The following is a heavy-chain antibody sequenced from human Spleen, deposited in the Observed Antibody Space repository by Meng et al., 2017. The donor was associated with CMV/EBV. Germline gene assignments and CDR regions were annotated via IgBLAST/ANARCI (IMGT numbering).Heavy chain of an antibody. Sequence: GGSLRLSCAASGFTFDTYAMSWVRQAPGKGLEWVSGITTGGGRTYYADSVKGRFTISRDNSKSTLYLQMNSLRAEDTAVYYCARDFDIVARPNYSYGMDVWGQGTTVTVSS. V-gene: IGHV3-23*01. CDR1: GFTFDTYA. J-gene: IGHJ6*02. CDR2: ITTGGGRT. D-gene: IGHD5-12*01. CDR3: ARDFDIVARPNYSYGMDV.